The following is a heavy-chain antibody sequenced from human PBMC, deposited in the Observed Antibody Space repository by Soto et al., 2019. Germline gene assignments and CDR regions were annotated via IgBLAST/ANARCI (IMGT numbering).Heavy chain of an antibody. CDR1: GFTCSDHY. D-gene: IGHD2-15*01. V-gene: IGHV3-72*01. CDR2: TRNKANGYTT. J-gene: IGHJ4*02. Sequence: EVQLVESGGGLVQPGGSLRLSCAASGFTCSDHYMDWVRQAPGKGLEWVGRTRNKANGYTTEYAASVKGRFTISRDDSQNSLYLEMKSLKTEDTAVYYCVSAGFCGGGTCYSDYYDSWGQGTLVTVSS. CDR3: VSAGFCGGGTCYSDYYDS.